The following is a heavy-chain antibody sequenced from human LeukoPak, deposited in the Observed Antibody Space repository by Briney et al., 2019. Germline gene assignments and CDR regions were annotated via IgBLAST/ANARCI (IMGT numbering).Heavy chain of an antibody. D-gene: IGHD5-18*01. J-gene: IGHJ4*02. CDR3: ARPSGRGYSLYYFDY. Sequence: ASVKVSCKASGYTFTGYYMHWVRQAPGQGLEWMGWINPNSGGTNYAQKLQGRVTMTTDTSTSTAYMELRSLRSDDTAVYYCARPSGRGYSLYYFDYWGQGTLVTVSS. V-gene: IGHV1-2*02. CDR2: INPNSGGT. CDR1: GYTFTGYY.